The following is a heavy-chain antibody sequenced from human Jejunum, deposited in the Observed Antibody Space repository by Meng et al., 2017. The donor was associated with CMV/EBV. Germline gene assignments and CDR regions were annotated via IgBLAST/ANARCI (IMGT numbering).Heavy chain of an antibody. CDR1: GLTVSSNY. V-gene: IGHV3-66*03. Sequence: CAAPGLTVSSNYMRWVRQARGKGLEWVSVLYSSGDIYYADSVKGRFTISRDNSKNTLYLQMNSLIPEDTAVYYCARDLIPYGMDVWGQGTTVTVSS. J-gene: IGHJ6*02. CDR2: LYSSGDI. CDR3: ARDLIPYGMDV.